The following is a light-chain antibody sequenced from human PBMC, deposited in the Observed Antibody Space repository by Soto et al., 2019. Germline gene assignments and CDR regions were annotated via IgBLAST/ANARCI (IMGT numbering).Light chain of an antibody. J-gene: IGKJ4*01. CDR2: GAS. CDR3: QQYNNWPLT. CDR1: QSVSSN. V-gene: IGKV3-15*01. Sequence: EIVMTQSPATLSVSPGERATLSCRASQSVSSNLAWYQQKPGQAPRLLIYGASTRATGIPARFSGSRSGTEFTLTISSLHSEDFAVYYCQQYNNWPLTFGGGTKVQIK.